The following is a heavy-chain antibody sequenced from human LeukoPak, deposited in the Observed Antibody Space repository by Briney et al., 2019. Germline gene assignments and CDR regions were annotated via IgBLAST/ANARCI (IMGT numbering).Heavy chain of an antibody. CDR3: VRGAPVIVVVVAATPDY. CDR1: GFTFSSYW. CDR2: INSDGSST. D-gene: IGHD2-15*01. J-gene: IGHJ4*02. Sequence: GGSLRLSCAASGFTFSSYWMHWVRQAPGKGLVWVSRINSDGSSTIYADSVKGRFTISRDNAKNTLYLQMNSLRAEDTAVYYCVRGAPVIVVVVAATPDYWGQGTLVTVSS. V-gene: IGHV3-74*01.